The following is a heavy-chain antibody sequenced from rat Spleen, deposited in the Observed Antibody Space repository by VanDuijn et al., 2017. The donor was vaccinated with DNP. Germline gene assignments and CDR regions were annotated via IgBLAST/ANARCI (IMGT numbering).Heavy chain of an antibody. D-gene: IGHD4-1*01. CDR3: ARGTGWFAY. CDR2: ISTSGGST. CDR1: GFTFSNYD. V-gene: IGHV5-25*01. Sequence: EVQLVESGGDLVQPGRSLKLSCAASGFTFSNYDMAWVRQAPTKGLEWVASISTSGGSTYYRDSVKGRFTVSRDNAKSTLYLQMDSLRSEDTATYYCARGTGWFAYWGQGTLVTVSS. J-gene: IGHJ3*01.